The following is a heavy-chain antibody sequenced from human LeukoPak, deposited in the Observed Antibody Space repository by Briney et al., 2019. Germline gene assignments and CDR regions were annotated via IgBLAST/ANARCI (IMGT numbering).Heavy chain of an antibody. D-gene: IGHD3-10*01. V-gene: IGHV3-23*01. Sequence: PGGSLRLSCAASGFTFSSYAMSWVRQAPGKGLEWVSAISGSGGSTYYADSVKGRFTISRDNSKNTLFLQMNSLRAEDTAVYYCAKSRGSGSSMARGVNFDYWGQGTLVTVSS. CDR3: AKSRGSGSSMARGVNFDY. J-gene: IGHJ4*02. CDR2: ISGSGGST. CDR1: GFTFSSYA.